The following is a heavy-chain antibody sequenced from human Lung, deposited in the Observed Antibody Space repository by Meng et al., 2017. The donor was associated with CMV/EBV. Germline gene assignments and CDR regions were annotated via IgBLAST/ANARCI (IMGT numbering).Heavy chain of an antibody. CDR2: ISSTGYL. Sequence: GSLRLSCTVSGASISSNYWSWSRRPPGKGLEYIGSISSTGYLEYSPSLKGRVTISLDTSKNHFSLKLTSVTAADTAMYYCAGPDDKGSSPHDPFDIWGQGXMVTVSS. J-gene: IGHJ3*02. D-gene: IGHD1-1*01. CDR3: AGPDDKGSSPHDPFDI. V-gene: IGHV4-59*01. CDR1: GASISSNY.